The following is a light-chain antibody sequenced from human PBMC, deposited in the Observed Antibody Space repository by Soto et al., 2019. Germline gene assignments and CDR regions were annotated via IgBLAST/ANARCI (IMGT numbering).Light chain of an antibody. CDR1: SSTIGAGYD. Sequence: QSVLTQPPSVSGAPGQRVTISCTGSSSTIGAGYDVQWYQQLPGTAPKLLIYGNYNRPSGVPDRFSGSKSGTSASLAITGLQAEDEADYYCQSYDSSLSGVVFGGGTQLTVL. V-gene: IGLV1-40*01. J-gene: IGLJ2*01. CDR2: GNY. CDR3: QSYDSSLSGVV.